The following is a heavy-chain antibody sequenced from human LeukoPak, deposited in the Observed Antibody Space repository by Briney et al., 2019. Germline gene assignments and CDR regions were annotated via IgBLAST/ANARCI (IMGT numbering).Heavy chain of an antibody. CDR1: GGSISSSSYY. D-gene: IGHD6-19*01. CDR2: ISSSGGST. Sequence: PSETLSLTCTVSGGSISSSSYYWGWIRQPPGKGLEWVSIISSSGGSTYYADSVKGRFTLSRDNSKNTLYLQMNSLRAEDTATYYCAKVREGSGWANFDYWGQGTLVTVSS. V-gene: IGHV3-23*01. CDR3: AKVREGSGWANFDY. J-gene: IGHJ4*02.